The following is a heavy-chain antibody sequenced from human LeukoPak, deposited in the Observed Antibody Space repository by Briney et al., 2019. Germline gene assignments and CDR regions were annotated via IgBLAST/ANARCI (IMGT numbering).Heavy chain of an antibody. CDR1: GGSISSYY. CDR2: IYYSGST. J-gene: IGHJ6*02. Sequence: PSETLSLTCTVSGGSISSYYWSWIRQPPGKGLEWIGYIYYSGSTNYNPSLKSRVTISVDTSKNQFSLKLSSVTAADTAVYYCARAWASYYHGMDVWGQGTTVTVSS. D-gene: IGHD3-16*01. CDR3: ARAWASYYHGMDV. V-gene: IGHV4-59*01.